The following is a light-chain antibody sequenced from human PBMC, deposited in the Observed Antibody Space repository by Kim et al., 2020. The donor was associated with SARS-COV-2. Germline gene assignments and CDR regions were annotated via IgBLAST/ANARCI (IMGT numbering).Light chain of an antibody. CDR3: QQYNNWPPKYT. Sequence: EIVMTQSPATLSVSPGERATLSCRASQSVSSNLAWYQQKPGQAPRLLIYGASTRATGIPARFSGNGSGTEFTLTISSLQSEDFAVYYCQQYNNWPPKYTFGQGTKLEI. J-gene: IGKJ2*01. CDR2: GAS. V-gene: IGKV3-15*01. CDR1: QSVSSN.